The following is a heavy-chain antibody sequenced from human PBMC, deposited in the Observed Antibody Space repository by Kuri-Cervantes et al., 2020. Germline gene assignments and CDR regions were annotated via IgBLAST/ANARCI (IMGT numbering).Heavy chain of an antibody. J-gene: IGHJ4*02. D-gene: IGHD3-22*01. CDR1: GGSISSSNW. V-gene: IGHV4-4*02. CDR2: IYHSGST. Sequence: SETLSLTCAVSGGSISSSNWWSWVRQPPGKGLEWIGEIYHSGSTNYNPSLKSRVTISVDKSKNQFSQKLSSVTAADTAVYYCARISYYDSSGYLDWGQGTLVTVSS. CDR3: ARISYYDSSGYLD.